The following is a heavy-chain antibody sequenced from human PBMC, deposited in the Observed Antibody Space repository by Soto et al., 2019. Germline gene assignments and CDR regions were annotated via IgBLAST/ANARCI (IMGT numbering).Heavy chain of an antibody. J-gene: IGHJ5*02. CDR1: GGTFSSYA. V-gene: IGHV1-69*13. D-gene: IGHD3-22*01. CDR2: IIPIFGTA. CDR3: ARGRGYYDSSGSRNWFDP. Sequence: GASVKVSCKASGGTFSSYAISWVRQAPGQGLEWMGGIIPIFGTANYAQKFQGRVTITADESTSTAYMELSSLRSEDTAVYYCARGRGYYDSSGSRNWFDPWGQGTLVTVSS.